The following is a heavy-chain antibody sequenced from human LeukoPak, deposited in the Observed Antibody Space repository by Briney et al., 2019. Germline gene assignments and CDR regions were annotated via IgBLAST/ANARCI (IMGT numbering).Heavy chain of an antibody. D-gene: IGHD6-13*01. J-gene: IGHJ4*02. CDR2: FDPEDGET. CDR3: ATLGIAAAGSSDY. CDR1: GYTLTELS. V-gene: IGHV1-24*01. Sequence: GASVKVSCKVSGYTLTELSMHWVRQAPGKGLEWMGGFDPEDGETTYAQKLQGRVTMTVDTSTATAYLGLSSLRSEDTAVYYCATLGIAAAGSSDYWGQGTLVTVSS.